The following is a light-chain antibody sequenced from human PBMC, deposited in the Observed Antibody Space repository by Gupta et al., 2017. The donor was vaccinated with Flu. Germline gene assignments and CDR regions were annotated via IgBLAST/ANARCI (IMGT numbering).Light chain of an antibody. V-gene: IGLV6-57*01. J-gene: IGLJ3*02. Sequence: TITCTRSTGGIARNDVQWYQQRPGRSPTTVIIDEVKRPSGGTDRVSGSIDRSANSASITIAGLQREEEADYYCQSDDGGSRRWVFGGGTKLTVL. CDR3: QSDDGGSRRWV. CDR1: TGGIARND. CDR2: DEV.